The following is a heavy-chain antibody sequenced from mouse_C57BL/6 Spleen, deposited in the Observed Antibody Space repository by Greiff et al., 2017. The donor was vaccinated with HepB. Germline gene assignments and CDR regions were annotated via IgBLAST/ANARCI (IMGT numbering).Heavy chain of an antibody. V-gene: IGHV2-5*01. CDR2: ICRGGST. Sequence: VKLMESGPGLVQPSQSLSITCTVSGFSFTSYGVHWVRQSPGKGLEWLGVICRGGSTDYNAAFMSRLCITKDNTESQVIFKMNSLQADDTAIYSFAKYGSSYAMDYWGQGTSVTVAS. D-gene: IGHD1-1*01. CDR1: GFSFTSYG. J-gene: IGHJ4*01. CDR3: AKYGSSYAMDY.